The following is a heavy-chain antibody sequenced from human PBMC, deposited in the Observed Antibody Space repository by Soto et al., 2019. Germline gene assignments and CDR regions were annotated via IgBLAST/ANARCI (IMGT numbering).Heavy chain of an antibody. Sequence: SVKVSCKASGGTFSSYTISWVRQAPGQGLEWMGRIIPILGIANYAQKFQGRVTITADKSTSTAYMELSSLRSEDTAVYYCARVAGATVTTVHNWFDPWGQGTLVTVSS. CDR1: GGTFSSYT. V-gene: IGHV1-69*02. D-gene: IGHD4-4*01. J-gene: IGHJ5*02. CDR2: IIPILGIA. CDR3: ARVAGATVTTVHNWFDP.